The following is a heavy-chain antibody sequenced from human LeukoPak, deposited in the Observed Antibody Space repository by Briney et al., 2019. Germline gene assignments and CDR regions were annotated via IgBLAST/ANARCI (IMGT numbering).Heavy chain of an antibody. CDR1: GYTFISYY. Sequence: GASVKVSCKASGYTFISYYTHWVRQALGQGREWVSIINPGGGSTSYAQKFQGRVTMTRDTSTSTVYMELSSLRSEDTAVYYCARGRRVRITIFGVAPHSGDFDYWGQGTLVTVSS. CDR3: ARGRRVRITIFGVAPHSGDFDY. J-gene: IGHJ4*02. D-gene: IGHD3-3*01. CDR2: INPGGGST. V-gene: IGHV1-46*01.